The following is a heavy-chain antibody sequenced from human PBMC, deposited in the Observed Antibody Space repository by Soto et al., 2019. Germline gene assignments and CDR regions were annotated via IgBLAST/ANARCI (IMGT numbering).Heavy chain of an antibody. D-gene: IGHD3-22*01. J-gene: IGHJ6*02. CDR1: GGTISSYA. V-gene: IGHV1-69*01. Sequence: QVQLVQSGAEVKKPGSSVKVSCKAPGGTISSYAISWVRQAPGQGPEWRGGIIPIFGTANYAQKVQDRVKSAADESTSTGYMELSGLSDEDTAVYYCGSSQDVSSSLDIYYYYYYGMDIWGQGTTVTISS. CDR2: IIPIFGTA. CDR3: GSSQDVSSSLDIYYYYYYGMDI.